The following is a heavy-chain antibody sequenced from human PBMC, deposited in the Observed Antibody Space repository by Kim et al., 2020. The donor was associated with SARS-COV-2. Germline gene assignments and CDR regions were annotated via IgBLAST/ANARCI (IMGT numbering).Heavy chain of an antibody. Sequence: LKSRVTKSVDTSKNQFSMKLRSVTAADTAVYYCARPSGSYGDYERWFDPWGQGTLVTVSS. D-gene: IGHD4-17*01. J-gene: IGHJ5*02. V-gene: IGHV4-39*01. CDR3: ARPSGSYGDYERWFDP.